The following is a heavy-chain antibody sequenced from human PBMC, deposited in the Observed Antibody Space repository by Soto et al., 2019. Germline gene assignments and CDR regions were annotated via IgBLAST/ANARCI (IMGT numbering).Heavy chain of an antibody. CDR1: GGSFSGYY. CDR2: INHSGST. CDR3: ARVRLTVTDLGYFQH. Sequence: SETLSLTCAVYGGSFSGYYWSWIRQPPGKGLEWIGEINHSGSTNYNPSLKSRVTISVDTSKNQFSLKLSSVTAADTAVYYCARVRLTVTDLGYFQHWGQGTLVTVSS. D-gene: IGHD4-17*01. V-gene: IGHV4-34*01. J-gene: IGHJ1*01.